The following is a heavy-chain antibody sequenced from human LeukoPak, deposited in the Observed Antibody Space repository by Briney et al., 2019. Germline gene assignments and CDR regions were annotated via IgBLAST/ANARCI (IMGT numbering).Heavy chain of an antibody. CDR1: GDSVSSNSAT. CDR2: TYYKSKWYN. V-gene: IGHV6-1*01. CDR3: ARVSSPWSPRDAFDI. Sequence: SQTLSLTCAISGDSVSSNSATWNWIRQSPSRGLEWLGRTYYKSKWYNDYAVFVKSRITINSDTSKNQFSLQLSSMTPEDTAIYYCARVSSPWSPRDAFDIWGQGTVVTVSS. J-gene: IGHJ3*02. D-gene: IGHD1-26*01.